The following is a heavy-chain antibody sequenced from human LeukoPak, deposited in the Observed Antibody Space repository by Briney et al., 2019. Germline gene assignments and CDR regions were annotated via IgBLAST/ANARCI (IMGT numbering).Heavy chain of an antibody. CDR3: ARHFRTSTGTYFFDY. V-gene: IGHV4-4*09. CDR2: IHTSEGT. CDR1: GGSIRGYY. J-gene: IGHJ4*02. Sequence: SETLSLTCTVSGGSIRGYYWTWIRQPPGKGLEWIGYIHTSEGTKYNLSLKSRVTVSADTSNNQVSLKVSSVTAADTAVYYCARHFRTSTGTYFFDYWGQGTLVTVSS. D-gene: IGHD1/OR15-1a*01.